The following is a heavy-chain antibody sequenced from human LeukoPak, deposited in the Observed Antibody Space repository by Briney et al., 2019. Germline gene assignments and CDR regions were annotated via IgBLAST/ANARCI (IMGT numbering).Heavy chain of an antibody. Sequence: GGSLRLSCAASGFTFSSYAMHWVRQAPGKGLEWVAVISYDGSNKYYADSVKGRFTISRGNSKNTLYLQMNSLRAEDTAVYYCASPAPCGGDCRGWDYFDYWGQGTLVTVSS. V-gene: IGHV3-30*04. D-gene: IGHD2-21*02. CDR3: ASPAPCGGDCRGWDYFDY. CDR1: GFTFSSYA. J-gene: IGHJ4*02. CDR2: ISYDGSNK.